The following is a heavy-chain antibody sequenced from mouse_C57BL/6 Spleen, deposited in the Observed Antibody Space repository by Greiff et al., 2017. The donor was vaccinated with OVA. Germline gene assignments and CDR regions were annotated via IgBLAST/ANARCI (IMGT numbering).Heavy chain of an antibody. V-gene: IGHV1-76*01. CDR3: ARNYGSSYVAWFAY. J-gene: IGHJ3*01. CDR2: IYPGSGNT. CDR1: GYTFTDYY. Sequence: QVQLQQSGAELVRPGASVKLSCKASGYTFTDYYINWVKQRPGQGLEWIARIYPGSGNTYYNEKFKGKATLTAEKSSSTAYMQLSGLTSEDSAVYFCARNYGSSYVAWFAYWGQGTLVTVSA. D-gene: IGHD1-1*01.